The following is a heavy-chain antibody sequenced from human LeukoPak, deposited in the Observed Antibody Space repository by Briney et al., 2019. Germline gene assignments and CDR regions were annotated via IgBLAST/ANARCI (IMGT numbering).Heavy chain of an antibody. Sequence: GGSLRLSCAASGFTFSSYAMSWVRQAPGKGLEWVSAISGSGGSTYYADSVKGRFTISRDNSKNTLYLQMNSLRAEDTAVYYCAKGCFHPGYCSSTSCYVLDYWGQGTLVTVSS. CDR2: ISGSGGST. CDR1: GFTFSSYA. CDR3: AKGCFHPGYCSSTSCYVLDY. D-gene: IGHD2-2*01. V-gene: IGHV3-23*01. J-gene: IGHJ4*02.